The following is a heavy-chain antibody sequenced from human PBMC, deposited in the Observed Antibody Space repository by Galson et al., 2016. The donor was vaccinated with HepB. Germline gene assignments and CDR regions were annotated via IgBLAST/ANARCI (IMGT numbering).Heavy chain of an antibody. D-gene: IGHD6-13*01. CDR3: AVYSFPIAAAGPARSLQH. CDR1: GFTFSSSW. CDR2: INSDGSST. Sequence: SLRLSCAASGFTFSSSWMHWVRQAPGKGLVWVSRINSDGSSTIYADSVKGRFTISRDNAKNTLYLQMNSLRAEDTAVYYCAVYSFPIAAAGPARSLQHWGQGTLVTVSS. V-gene: IGHV3-74*01. J-gene: IGHJ1*01.